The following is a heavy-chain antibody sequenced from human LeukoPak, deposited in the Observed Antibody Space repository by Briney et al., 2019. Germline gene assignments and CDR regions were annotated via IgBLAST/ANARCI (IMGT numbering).Heavy chain of an antibody. D-gene: IGHD3-3*01. V-gene: IGHV4-4*07. Sequence: SETLSLTCTVSGGSISSYYWSWIRQPAGKGLEWIGRIYTSGSTNYNPSLKSRVTMSVDTSKNQFSLKLSSVTAADTAVYYCARDSGDFWGGYTPYFDYWGQGTLVTVSS. CDR2: IYTSGST. CDR3: ARDSGDFWGGYTPYFDY. CDR1: GGSISSYY. J-gene: IGHJ4*02.